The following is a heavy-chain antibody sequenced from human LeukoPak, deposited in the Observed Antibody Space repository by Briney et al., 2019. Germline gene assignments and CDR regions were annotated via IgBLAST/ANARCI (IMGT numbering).Heavy chain of an antibody. V-gene: IGHV3-7*02. D-gene: IGHD1-20*01. CDR1: GFTFSSYW. J-gene: IGHJ6*02. CDR3: TRGSLTGARQFGDV. Sequence: PGGSLRLSCAASGFTFSSYWMSWVRQAPGKGLEWVANIKQDGSEKYYFDSMKGRFTISRDNAKNTLFLQMGSLRADDMAVYYCTRGSLTGARQFGDVWGQGTTVTVSS. CDR2: IKQDGSEK.